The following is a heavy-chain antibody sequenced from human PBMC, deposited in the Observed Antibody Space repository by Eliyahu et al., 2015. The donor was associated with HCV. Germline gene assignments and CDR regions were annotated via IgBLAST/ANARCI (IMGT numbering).Heavy chain of an antibody. Sequence: GIDPSDSYTNYSPSFQGHVTISADKSISTAYLQWSSLKASDTAMYYCARLVLLWFGEXGRYGMDVWGQGTTVTVSS. CDR2: IDPSDSYT. J-gene: IGHJ6*02. V-gene: IGHV5-10-1*01. CDR3: ARLVLLWFGEXGRYGMDV. D-gene: IGHD3-10*01.